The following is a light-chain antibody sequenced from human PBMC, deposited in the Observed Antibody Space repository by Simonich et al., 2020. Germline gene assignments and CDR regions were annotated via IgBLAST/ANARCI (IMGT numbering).Light chain of an antibody. CDR1: SLRSYY. Sequence: SSELTQYPAVSVALGQTVRITCQGDSLRSYYASWYQQKPGQAPVLVIYGKNNRPSGIPDRFAGSSSGNTASLTITGAQEEDEADYYCNSRDSSGNHLVFGGGTKLTVL. CDR2: GKN. J-gene: IGLJ2*01. V-gene: IGLV3-19*01. CDR3: NSRDSSGNHLV.